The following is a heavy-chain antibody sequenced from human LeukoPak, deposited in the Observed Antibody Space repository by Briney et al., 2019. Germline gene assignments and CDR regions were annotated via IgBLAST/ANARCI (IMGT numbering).Heavy chain of an antibody. Sequence: GGSLRLSCAASGFIFSTYAMSWVRQAPGKGLEWVSAISGSGGSTYYADSVKGRFTISRDNSKNTLYLQVNSLRAEDTAVYYCAKANYYDSSGYYGQYGMDVWGQGTTVTVSS. CDR2: ISGSGGST. CDR1: GFIFSTYA. CDR3: AKANYYDSSGYYGQYGMDV. D-gene: IGHD3-22*01. V-gene: IGHV3-23*01. J-gene: IGHJ6*02.